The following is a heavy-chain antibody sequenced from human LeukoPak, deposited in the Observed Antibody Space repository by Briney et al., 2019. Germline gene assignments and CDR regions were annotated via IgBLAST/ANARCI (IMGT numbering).Heavy chain of an antibody. D-gene: IGHD1-1*01. CDR3: AENDEQPAPLRH. V-gene: IGHV1-69*13. Sequence: SVKVSCKASGGTFSSYAISWVRQAPGQGLEWMGGIIPIFGTANYAQKFQGRVTITADESTSTAYMELSSLRSEDTAVYYCAENDEQPAPLRHWGQGTLVTVSS. J-gene: IGHJ1*01. CDR2: IIPIFGTA. CDR1: GGTFSSYA.